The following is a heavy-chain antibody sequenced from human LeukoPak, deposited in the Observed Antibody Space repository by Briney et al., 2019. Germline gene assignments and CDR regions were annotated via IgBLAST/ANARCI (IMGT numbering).Heavy chain of an antibody. J-gene: IGHJ4*02. V-gene: IGHV3-30-3*01. CDR1: GFTFSSYA. CDR2: ISYDGSNK. D-gene: IGHD3-22*01. Sequence: GGSLSLSCAASGFTFSSYAMHWVRQAPGKGLEGVAVISYDGSNKYYADSVKGRFTISRDNSKNTLYLQMNSLRAEDTAVYYCARGKIPGDYYDSSGYYKFDYWGQGTLVTVSS. CDR3: ARGKIPGDYYDSSGYYKFDY.